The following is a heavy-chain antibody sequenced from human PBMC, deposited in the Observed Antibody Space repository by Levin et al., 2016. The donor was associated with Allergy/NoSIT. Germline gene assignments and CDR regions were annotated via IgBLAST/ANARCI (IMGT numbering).Heavy chain of an antibody. J-gene: IGHJ4*02. CDR2: IWYDGSNK. V-gene: IGHV3-33*01. CDR3: ARDLLRDSGSYRLFDY. D-gene: IGHD1-26*01. Sequence: VRQAPGKGLEWVAVIWYDGSNKYYADSVKGRFTISRDNSKNTLYLQMNSLRAEDTAVYYCARDLLRDSGSYRLFDYWGQGTLVTVSS.